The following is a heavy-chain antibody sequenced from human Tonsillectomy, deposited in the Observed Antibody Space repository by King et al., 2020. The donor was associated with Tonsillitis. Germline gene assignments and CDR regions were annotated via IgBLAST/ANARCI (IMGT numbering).Heavy chain of an antibody. D-gene: IGHD4-11*01. CDR2: LSGSGGST. CDR3: AKGRDYSNYVRPYYYYYMDV. V-gene: IGHV3-23*04. CDR1: GFTFSSYA. Sequence: VQLVESGGGLVQPGGSLRLSCAASGFTFSSYAMSWVRQAPGKGLEWVSALSGSGGSTYYADSVKGRFTISRDNSKNTLSLQMNSLRAEDTAVYYCAKGRDYSNYVRPYYYYYMDVWGKGTTVTVSS. J-gene: IGHJ6*03.